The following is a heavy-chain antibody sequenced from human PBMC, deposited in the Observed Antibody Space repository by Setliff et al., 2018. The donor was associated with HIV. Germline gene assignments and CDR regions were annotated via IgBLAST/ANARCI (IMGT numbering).Heavy chain of an antibody. CDR3: ARANDIAAAGPFDY. CDR1: GYTFTSYG. D-gene: IGHD6-13*01. V-gene: IGHV1-18*01. J-gene: IGHJ4*02. CDR2: ISAYNGNT. Sequence: GASVKVSCKASGYTFTSYGISWVRQVPGQGLEWMGWISAYNGNTNYAQKLQGRVTMTTDTSTSTAYMELRSLRSDDTAVYYCARANDIAAAGPFDYWGQGTLVTVS.